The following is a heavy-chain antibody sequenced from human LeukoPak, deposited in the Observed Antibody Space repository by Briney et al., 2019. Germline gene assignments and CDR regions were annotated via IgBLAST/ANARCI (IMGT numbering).Heavy chain of an antibody. Sequence: SVKVSCKASGFTFTSSAVQWVRQARGQRLEWIGWIVVGSGNTNYAQKFQERVTITRDMSTSTAYMELSSLRSEDTAVYYCAALTYYYDSSGFDFDYWGQGTLVTVSS. D-gene: IGHD3-22*01. CDR3: AALTYYYDSSGFDFDY. J-gene: IGHJ4*02. V-gene: IGHV1-58*01. CDR1: GFTFTSSA. CDR2: IVVGSGNT.